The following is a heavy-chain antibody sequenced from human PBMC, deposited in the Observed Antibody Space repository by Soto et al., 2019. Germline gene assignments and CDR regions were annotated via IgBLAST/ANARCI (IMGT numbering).Heavy chain of an antibody. CDR1: GASIISSNW. Sequence: QVQLQESGPGLVKPSGTLTLTCAVSGASIISSNWWSWALQPPGKGLEWIGEIFHSGTTNYRPYLKRRVTISLDNARSQVSLALMSVTAAARAVYCCARLGPGGTTLTTGAAFDFWGQGTMVTVSS. CDR3: ARLGPGGTTLTTGAAFDF. CDR2: IFHSGTT. D-gene: IGHD3-16*01. J-gene: IGHJ3*01. V-gene: IGHV4-4*01.